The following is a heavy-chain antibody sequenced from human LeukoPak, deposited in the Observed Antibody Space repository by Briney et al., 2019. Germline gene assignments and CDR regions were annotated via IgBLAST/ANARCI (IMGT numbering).Heavy chain of an antibody. CDR3: ASGYSSSYYFDY. D-gene: IGHD6-13*01. CDR2: IYYSGST. CDR1: GGSISSYY. V-gene: IGHV4-59*06. J-gene: IGHJ4*02. Sequence: PSETLSLTCTVSGGSISSYYWSWIRQHPGKGLEWIGYIYYSGSTYYNPSLKSRVTISVDTSKNQFSLKLSSVTAADTAVYYCASGYSSSYYFDYWGQGTLVTVSS.